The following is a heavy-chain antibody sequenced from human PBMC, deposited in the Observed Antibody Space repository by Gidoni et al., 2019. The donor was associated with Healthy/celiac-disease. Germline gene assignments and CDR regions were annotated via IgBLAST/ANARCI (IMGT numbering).Heavy chain of an antibody. V-gene: IGHV1-3*01. CDR3: ARWAGAKGAFDI. CDR1: GYTFTSYA. D-gene: IGHD1-26*01. J-gene: IGHJ3*02. Sequence: QVQLEQPGAEVKKPGASVKVSCKASGYTFTSYAMHWVRQAPGQRLEWMGWINAGNGNTKYSQKFQGRVTITRDTAASTAYMELSSLRSKDTAGDDCARWAGAKGAFDIWGQGTMVTVSS. CDR2: INAGNGNT.